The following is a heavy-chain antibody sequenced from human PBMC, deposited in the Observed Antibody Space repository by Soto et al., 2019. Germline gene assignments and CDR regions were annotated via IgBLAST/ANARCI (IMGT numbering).Heavy chain of an antibody. J-gene: IGHJ3*02. V-gene: IGHV3-23*01. CDR2: ISSGGDT. CDR3: AKDYSSGYYAFDI. D-gene: IGHD3-22*01. CDR1: GFTFTTYA. Sequence: PGGSLRLSCAPSGFTFTTYAMSWVRQAPGKGLEWVSSISSGGDTYYADSVKGRFTTSRDSSKNTLYLQMNNLRAEDTATYYCAKDYSSGYYAFDIWGRGTMVTVSS.